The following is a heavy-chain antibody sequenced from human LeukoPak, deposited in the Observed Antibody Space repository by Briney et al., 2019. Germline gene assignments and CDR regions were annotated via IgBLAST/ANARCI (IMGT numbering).Heavy chain of an antibody. CDR2: IIPIFGTA. D-gene: IGHD3-10*01. V-gene: IGHV1-69*06. CDR3: AREGPFYGSGSYYPVNWFDP. Sequence: ASVKVSCKASGGTFSSYAISWVRQAPGQGLEWMGGIIPIFGTANYAQKFQGRVTITADKSTSTAYMELSSLRSEDTAVYYCAREGPFYGSGSYYPVNWFDPWGQGTLVTVSS. CDR1: GGTFSSYA. J-gene: IGHJ5*02.